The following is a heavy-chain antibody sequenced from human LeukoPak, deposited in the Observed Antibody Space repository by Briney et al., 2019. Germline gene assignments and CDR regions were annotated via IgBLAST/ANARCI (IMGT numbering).Heavy chain of an antibody. V-gene: IGHV4-39*07. D-gene: IGHD3-10*01. CDR1: GGSISSSSYY. J-gene: IGHJ4*02. Sequence: PSETLSLTCTVSGGSISSSSYYWGWIRQPPGKGLEWIGSIYYSGSTYYNPSLKSRVTISVDTSKNQFSLKLSSVTAADTAVYYCARAPHVGTMVRGGVDYWGQGTLVTASS. CDR3: ARAPHVGTMVRGGVDY. CDR2: IYYSGST.